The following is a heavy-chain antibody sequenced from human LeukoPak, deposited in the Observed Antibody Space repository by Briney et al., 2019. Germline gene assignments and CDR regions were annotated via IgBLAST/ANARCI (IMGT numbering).Heavy chain of an antibody. D-gene: IGHD6-13*01. J-gene: IGHJ3*01. CDR3: ARISSSNWYNERGAFDV. V-gene: IGHV4-38-2*02. Sequence: SETLSLTCTVSGGSISRYYWSWIRQPPGKGLEWIGSIYHSGRTFYNPSLKSRVTISVDTSKNQFSLKLTSVTAADTAVYYCARISSSNWYNERGAFDVWGQGTMVTVSS. CDR1: GGSISRYY. CDR2: IYHSGRT.